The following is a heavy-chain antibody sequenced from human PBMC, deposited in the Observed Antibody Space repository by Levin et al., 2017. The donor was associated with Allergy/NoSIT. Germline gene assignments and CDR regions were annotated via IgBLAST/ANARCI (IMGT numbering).Heavy chain of an antibody. V-gene: IGHV3-9*01. CDR1: GFSFDDFA. D-gene: IGHD6-19*01. J-gene: IGHJ3*01. CDR3: AKDKEGSRGWYLNAFDV. Sequence: AGGSLRLSCAASGFSFDDFAMHWVRQAPGKGLEWVSSISWNSDSLGYADSVKGRCTISRDNAKNSLYLQMTGLRAEDTALYYCAKDKEGSRGWYLNAFDVWGQGTMVTVS. CDR2: ISWNSDSL.